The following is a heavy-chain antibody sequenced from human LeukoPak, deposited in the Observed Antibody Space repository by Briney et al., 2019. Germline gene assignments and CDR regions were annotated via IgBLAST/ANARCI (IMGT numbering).Heavy chain of an antibody. J-gene: IGHJ4*02. CDR3: ASGHYPLEY. CDR2: MKEDGSEK. Sequence: GGSLRLSCAASGFTFSTYWMTWVRQAPGKGLEWVASMKEDGSEKYSVDSVKGRFTISRDNAKNSLYLQMNTLRAEDTAVYYCASGHYPLEYWGQGTLVTVSS. CDR1: GFTFSTYW. V-gene: IGHV3-7*05. D-gene: IGHD1-26*01.